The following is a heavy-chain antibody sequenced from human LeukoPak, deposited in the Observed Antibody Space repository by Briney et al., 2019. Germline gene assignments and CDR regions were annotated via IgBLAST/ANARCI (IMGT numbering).Heavy chain of an antibody. V-gene: IGHV7-4-1*02. CDR2: INTNIGNP. D-gene: IGHD3-3*01. CDR3: AREDRFLEWSPPDY. Sequence: ASVKVSCKASGYTFTSYAMNWVRQAPGQGLEWMGWINTNIGNPTYAQGFTGRFVFSLDTSVSTAYLQISSLKAEDTAVYYCAREDRFLEWSPPDYWGQGTLVTVSS. J-gene: IGHJ4*02. CDR1: GYTFTSYA.